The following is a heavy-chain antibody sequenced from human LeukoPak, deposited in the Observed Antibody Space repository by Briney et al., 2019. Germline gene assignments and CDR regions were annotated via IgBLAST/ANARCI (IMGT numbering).Heavy chain of an antibody. Sequence: SETLSLTCTVSGGSVSTSDYYWGWIRQSPVKGLEWIGDVFYTVKTNYNPSLRGRATISIDTSKYQFSLKLTYVTAADTAVYYCARVFDSWGQGTLVTVSS. CDR1: GGSVSTSDYY. J-gene: IGHJ4*02. CDR2: VFYTVKT. CDR3: ARVFDS. V-gene: IGHV4-39*07.